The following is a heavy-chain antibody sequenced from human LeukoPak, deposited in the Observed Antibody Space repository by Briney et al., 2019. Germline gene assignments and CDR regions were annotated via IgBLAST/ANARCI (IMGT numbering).Heavy chain of an antibody. Sequence: ASVKVSCKVSGYTLTELSMHWVRQAPGKGLEWMGGFDPEDGETIYAQKFQGRVTMTEDTSTDTAYMELSSLRSEDTAVYYCACSSTPVGGYYYYYYMDVWGKGTTVTVSS. CDR1: GYTLTELS. J-gene: IGHJ6*03. CDR3: ACSSTPVGGYYYYYYMDV. D-gene: IGHD2-2*01. V-gene: IGHV1-24*01. CDR2: FDPEDGET.